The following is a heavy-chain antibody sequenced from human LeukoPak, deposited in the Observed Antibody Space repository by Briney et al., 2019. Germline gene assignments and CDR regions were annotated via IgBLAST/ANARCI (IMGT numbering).Heavy chain of an antibody. CDR3: ARGIVVGRNWFDP. V-gene: IGHV3-74*01. Sequence: QTGGSLRLSCAASGFTFSSYWMHWVRQAPGKVLVWVSRINSDGSSTSYADSVKGRFTISRDNAKNTLYLQMNSLRAEDTAVYYCARGIVVGRNWFDPWGQGTLVTVSS. J-gene: IGHJ5*02. CDR1: GFTFSSYW. D-gene: IGHD2-2*01. CDR2: INSDGSST.